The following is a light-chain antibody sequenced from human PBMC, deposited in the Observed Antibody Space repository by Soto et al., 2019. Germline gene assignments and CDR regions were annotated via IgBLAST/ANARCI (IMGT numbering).Light chain of an antibody. CDR1: QSFRGL. CDR2: AAY. V-gene: IGKV3-11*01. Sequence: EVVLTQSPVTLSLSPGERATLSCRASQSFRGLLAWYKQKPGQAPRLLIYAAYNRAAGVPPRFSGSGAATDFTLTISSLEPEDSAVYYCQQRHMCPRTFGQGTRLEIK. CDR3: QQRHMCPRT. J-gene: IGKJ5*01.